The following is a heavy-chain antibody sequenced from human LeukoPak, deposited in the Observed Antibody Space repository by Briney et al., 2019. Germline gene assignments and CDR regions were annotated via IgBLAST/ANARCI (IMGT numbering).Heavy chain of an antibody. CDR2: ISGSGSHA. CDR3: GSGPLGTTVP. CDR1: GFSFGSYA. Sequence: GGSLRLSCAASGFSFGSYAMGWTRQAPGQGLEWVSAISGSGSHANYAESVKGRFTISRDNSKNTLYLQMHSLIAADTAVYYGGSGPLGTTVPWGKGTLFPVSS. D-gene: IGHD1-1*01. J-gene: IGHJ5*02. V-gene: IGHV3-23*01.